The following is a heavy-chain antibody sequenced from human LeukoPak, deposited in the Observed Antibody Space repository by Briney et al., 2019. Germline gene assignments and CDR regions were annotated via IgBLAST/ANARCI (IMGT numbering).Heavy chain of an antibody. D-gene: IGHD6-13*01. J-gene: IGHJ5*02. CDR2: IIPILGIA. CDR1: GGTFSSYA. Sequence: ASVKVSCKASGGTFSSYAISWLRQAPGQGLEWMGRIIPILGIANYAQKFQGRVTITADKSTSTAYMELSSLRSEDTAVYYCARDRALYSSSWYTWGQGTLVTVSS. CDR3: ARDRALYSSSWYT. V-gene: IGHV1-69*04.